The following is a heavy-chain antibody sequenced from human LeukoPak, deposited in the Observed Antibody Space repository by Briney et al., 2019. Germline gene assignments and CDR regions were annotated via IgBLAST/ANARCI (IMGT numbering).Heavy chain of an antibody. V-gene: IGHV4-59*01. CDR3: AREAGGIAADYYYYYMDV. CDR1: GASISSFY. D-gene: IGHD6-13*01. CDR2: IYYSGST. Sequence: SETLSLTCTVSGASISSFYWSWIRQPPGKGLEWIGYIYYSGSTNYNPSLKSRVTISVDTSKNQFSLKLSSVTAADTAVYYCAREAGGIAADYYYYYMDVWGKGTTVTVSS. J-gene: IGHJ6*03.